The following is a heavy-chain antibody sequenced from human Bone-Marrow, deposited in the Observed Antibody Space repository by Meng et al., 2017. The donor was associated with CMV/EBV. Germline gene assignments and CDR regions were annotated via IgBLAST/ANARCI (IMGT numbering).Heavy chain of an antibody. V-gene: IGHV3-74*01. CDR1: GFTFSSYW. CDR2: INSDGSST. J-gene: IGHJ6*02. CDR3: ARGALDIVVVPAADLYYYGMDV. D-gene: IGHD2-2*03. Sequence: GGSLRLSCAASGFTFSSYWMHWVRQAPGKGLVWVSRINSDGSSTSYADSVKGRFTISRDNAKNTLYLQMNSLRAEDTAVYYCARGALDIVVVPAADLYYYGMDVWGQGTTVTVSS.